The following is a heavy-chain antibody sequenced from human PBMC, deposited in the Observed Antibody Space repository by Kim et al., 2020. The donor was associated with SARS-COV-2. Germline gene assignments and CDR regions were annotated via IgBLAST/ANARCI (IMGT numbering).Heavy chain of an antibody. CDR1: GFTFSSYA. CDR3: AKVRISSTTPPDC. J-gene: IGHJ4*02. D-gene: IGHD2-2*01. V-gene: IGHV3-23*01. Sequence: GGSLRLSCAASGFTFSSYAMSWVRQAPGKGLEWVSAISGSGGSTYYAESVKGRFTISRDNSKKTLYLQMNSLRAEDTAVYYCAKVRISSTTPPDCWGQGTLVTVSS. CDR2: ISGSGGST.